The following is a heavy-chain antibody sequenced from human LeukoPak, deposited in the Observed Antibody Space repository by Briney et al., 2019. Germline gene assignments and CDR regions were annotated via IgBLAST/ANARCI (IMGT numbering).Heavy chain of an antibody. CDR1: GYIFTRYG. CDR3: ARDNSVGDNAWWFDP. J-gene: IGHJ5*02. V-gene: IGHV1-18*01. Sequence: GASVKVSCKASGYIFTRYGISWVRQAPGQGLEWMGWISPYNANTKYAQKFQGRVTMTTDTSTSTDYMELSSLRSEDTAVYYCARDNSVGDNAWWFDPWGQGTLVTVSS. D-gene: IGHD1-26*01. CDR2: ISPYNANT.